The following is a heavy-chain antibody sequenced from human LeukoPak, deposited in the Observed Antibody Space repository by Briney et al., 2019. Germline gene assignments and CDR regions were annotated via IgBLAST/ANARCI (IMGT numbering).Heavy chain of an antibody. D-gene: IGHD6-19*01. CDR3: TRTIGYRPVAGLKERWFDP. J-gene: IGHJ5*02. CDR1: GYTFTDYY. CDR2: INPLRGIT. V-gene: IGHV1-46*01. Sequence: ASVKVSCKASGYTFTDYYVHWVRQAPGLGLEWMGIINPLRGITIYAQKFQGRVTMTSDTSTNTVYMELSSLISEDTAVYYCTRTIGYRPVAGLKERWFDPWGQGTLVTVSS.